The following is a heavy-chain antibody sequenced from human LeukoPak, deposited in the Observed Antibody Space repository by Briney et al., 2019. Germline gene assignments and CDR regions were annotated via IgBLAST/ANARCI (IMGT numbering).Heavy chain of an antibody. CDR2: INPNSGGT. J-gene: IGHJ4*02. CDR3: ARVRYYDSSGYGY. V-gene: IGHV1-2*02. Sequence: GASVKVSCKASGGTFTSYAISWVRQAPGQGLEWMGWINPNSGGTNYAQKFQGRVTMARDTSISTAYMELSRLRSDDTAVYYCARVRYYDSSGYGYWGQGTLVTVSS. D-gene: IGHD3-22*01. CDR1: GGTFTSYA.